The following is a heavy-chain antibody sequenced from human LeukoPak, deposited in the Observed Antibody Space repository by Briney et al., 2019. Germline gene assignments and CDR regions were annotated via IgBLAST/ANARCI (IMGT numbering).Heavy chain of an antibody. V-gene: IGHV3-30*03. D-gene: IGHD3-10*01. CDR2: ISYDGSNK. J-gene: IGHJ4*02. CDR3: AREFGGSPFDY. Sequence: GGSLRLSCAASGFTFSSYWMNWARQAPGKGLEWVAVISYDGSNKYYADSVKGRFTISRDNSKNTLYLQMNSLRAEDTAVYYCAREFGGSPFDYWGQGTLVTVSS. CDR1: GFTFSSYW.